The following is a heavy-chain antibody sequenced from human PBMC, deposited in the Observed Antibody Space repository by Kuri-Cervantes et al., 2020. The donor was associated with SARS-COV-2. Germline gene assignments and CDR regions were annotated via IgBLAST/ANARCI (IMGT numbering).Heavy chain of an antibody. CDR1: GGSISSYY. CDR3: ARESSSSGYWFDP. D-gene: IGHD6-13*01. V-gene: IGHV4-59*12. J-gene: IGHJ5*02. Sequence: GSLRLSCTVSGGSISSYYWSWIRQPPGKGLEWIGYIYYSGSTNYNPSLKSRVTMSVDTSKNQFSLKLSSVTAADTAVYYCARESSSSGYWFDPWGQGTLVTVSS. CDR2: IYYSGST.